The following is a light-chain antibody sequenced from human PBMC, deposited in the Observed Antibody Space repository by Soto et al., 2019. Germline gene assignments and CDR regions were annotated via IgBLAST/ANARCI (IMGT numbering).Light chain of an antibody. CDR3: ETWDFNSRV. V-gene: IGLV4-60*02. J-gene: IGLJ1*01. CDR1: SGHSSYI. CDR2: LEGSGSY. Sequence: QPVLTQSSSASASLGSSVKLTCTLSSGHSSYIIAWHQQQPGKAPRYLMKLEGSGSYNKGSRVPDRFSGSSSGADRYLTISNLQFEDEADYYCETWDFNSRVFGTGTKVTVL.